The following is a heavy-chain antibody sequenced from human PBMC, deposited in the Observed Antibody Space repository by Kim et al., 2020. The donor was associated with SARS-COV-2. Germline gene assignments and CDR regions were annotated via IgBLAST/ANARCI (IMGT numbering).Heavy chain of an antibody. CDR1: GFTFDDYA. CDR2: ISGDGGST. V-gene: IGHV3-43*02. J-gene: IGHJ4*02. Sequence: GGSLRLSCAASGFTFDDYAMHWVRQAPGKGLEWVSLISGDGGSTYYADSVKGRFTISRDNSKNSLYLQMNSLRTEDTALYYCAKDMGLSGYDFGTSDPPESDYWGQGTLVTVSS. CDR3: AKDMGLSGYDFGTSDPPESDY. D-gene: IGHD5-12*01.